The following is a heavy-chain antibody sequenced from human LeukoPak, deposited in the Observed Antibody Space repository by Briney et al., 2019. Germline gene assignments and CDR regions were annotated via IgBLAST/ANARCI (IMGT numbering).Heavy chain of an antibody. V-gene: IGHV1-24*01. D-gene: IGHD2-8*01. CDR2: FDPEDGET. CDR1: GYTLTELS. Sequence: ASVKVSCKVSGYTLTELSMHWVRQAPGKGLEWMGGFDPEDGETIYAQKFQGRVTMTEDTSTDTAYMELSSLRSEDTAVYSCAPRRCTNGVCYNNWFDPWGQGTLVTVSS. CDR3: APRRCTNGVCYNNWFDP. J-gene: IGHJ5*02.